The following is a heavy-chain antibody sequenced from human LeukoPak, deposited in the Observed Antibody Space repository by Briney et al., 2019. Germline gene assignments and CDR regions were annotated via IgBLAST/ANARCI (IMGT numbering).Heavy chain of an antibody. J-gene: IGHJ4*02. D-gene: IGHD2-2*01. CDR2: INPNRGGT. Sequence: ASVKVSCKASGYTFTGYYMHWVRQAPGQGLEWMGRINPNRGGTNYAQKFQGRVTMIRDTSISTAYMELSRLRSDDTAVYYCARVQRYCSSTSCWDFDYWGQGTLVTVSS. V-gene: IGHV1-2*06. CDR1: GYTFTGYY. CDR3: ARVQRYCSSTSCWDFDY.